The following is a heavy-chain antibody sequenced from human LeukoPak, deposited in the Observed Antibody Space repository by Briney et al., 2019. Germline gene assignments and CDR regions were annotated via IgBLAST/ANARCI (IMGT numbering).Heavy chain of an antibody. CDR3: ARDESVFDY. V-gene: IGHV4-4*07. D-gene: IGHD5/OR15-5a*01. J-gene: IGHJ4*02. CDR2: IYTSGST. Sequence: SETLSLTCTVSGGSMSNYYWSWIRQPAGKGLEWIGRIYTSGSTNYNPSLKSRVTMSIDTSENQFSLKLSSVTAADTAVYFCARDESVFDYWGQGTLVTVSS. CDR1: GGSMSNYY.